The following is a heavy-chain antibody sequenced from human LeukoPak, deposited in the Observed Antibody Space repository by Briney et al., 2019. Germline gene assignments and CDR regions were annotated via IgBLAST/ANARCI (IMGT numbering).Heavy chain of an antibody. V-gene: IGHV4-59*08. CDR3: ARWTGSSSWLPHFDY. D-gene: IGHD6-13*01. J-gene: IGHJ4*02. Sequence: PSETLSLTCTVSGGSISSYYWSWIRQPPGKGLEWIGYIYYSGSTNYNPSLKSRVTISVDTSKNQFSLKLSSVTAADTAVYYCARWTGSSSWLPHFDYWGQGTLVTVSS. CDR1: GGSISSYY. CDR2: IYYSGST.